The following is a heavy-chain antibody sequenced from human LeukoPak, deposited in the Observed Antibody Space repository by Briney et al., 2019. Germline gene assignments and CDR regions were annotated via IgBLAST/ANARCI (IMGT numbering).Heavy chain of an antibody. D-gene: IGHD1-26*01. CDR2: IYYSGST. V-gene: IGHV4-4*02. CDR1: GGSISSSNW. J-gene: IGHJ5*02. Sequence: SETLSLTCAVSGGSISSSNWWSWVRQPPGKGLEWIGYIYYSGSTNYNPSLKSRVTISIDTSKNQFSLKLSSVTAADTAVYYCARTIVGASGNWFDPWGQGTLVTVSS. CDR3: ARTIVGASGNWFDP.